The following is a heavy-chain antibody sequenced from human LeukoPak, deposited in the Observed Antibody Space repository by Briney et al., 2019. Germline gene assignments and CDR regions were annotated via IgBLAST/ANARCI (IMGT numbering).Heavy chain of an antibody. J-gene: IGHJ4*02. CDR3: ARDGFLEWLLHKQEVYYFDY. D-gene: IGHD3-3*01. V-gene: IGHV4-39*07. CDR1: GGSISSSSYY. Sequence: SETLFLTCTVSGGSISSSSYYWGWIRQPPGKGLEWIGSIYYSGSTYYNPSLKSRVTISVDTSKNQFSLKLSSVTAADTAVYYCARDGFLEWLLHKQEVYYFDYWGQGTLVTVSS. CDR2: IYYSGST.